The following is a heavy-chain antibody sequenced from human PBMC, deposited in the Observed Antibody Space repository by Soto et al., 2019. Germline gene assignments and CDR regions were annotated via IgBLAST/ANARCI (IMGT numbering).Heavy chain of an antibody. CDR1: GFTFDDYA. Sequence: EVPLVESGGGLVQPGRSLRLSCAASGFTFDDYAMHWVRQAPGKGLEWVSGIRWNSGSIGYADSVKGRFTISRDNAKDSLYLQLNSLRAEDTALYYCAKDRVGQQLATWYFDLWGRGTLVTVSS. J-gene: IGHJ2*01. CDR3: AKDRVGQQLATWYFDL. CDR2: IRWNSGSI. D-gene: IGHD6-13*01. V-gene: IGHV3-9*01.